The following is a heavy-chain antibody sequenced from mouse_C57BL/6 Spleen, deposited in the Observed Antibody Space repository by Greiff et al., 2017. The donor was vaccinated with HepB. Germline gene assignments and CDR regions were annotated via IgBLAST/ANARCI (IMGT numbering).Heavy chain of an antibody. V-gene: IGHV1-82*01. CDR1: GYAFSSSW. Sequence: QVHVKQSGPELVKPGASVKISCKASGYAFSSSWMNWVKQRPGKGLEWIGRIYPGDGDTNYNGKFKGKATLTADKSSSTAYMQLSSLTSEDSAVYFCARGYYGSSSDWYFDVWGTGTTVTVSS. CDR3: ARGYYGSSSDWYFDV. D-gene: IGHD1-1*01. J-gene: IGHJ1*03. CDR2: IYPGDGDT.